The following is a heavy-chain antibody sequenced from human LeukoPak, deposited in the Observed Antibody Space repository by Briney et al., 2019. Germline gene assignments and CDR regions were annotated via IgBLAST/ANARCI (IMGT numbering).Heavy chain of an antibody. D-gene: IGHD4-17*01. CDR3: AREFPVTMGDWYLDF. Sequence: PGGSLRLSCAASGFTFSSYVMSWVRQAPGKGLEWVSSISNSGGSTYYADFVKGRFTISRDNSKNTVYLQMSSLSPEGTAVYYCAREFPVTMGDWYLDFWGRGTLVTVSS. CDR2: ISNSGGST. CDR1: GFTFSSYV. V-gene: IGHV3-23*01. J-gene: IGHJ2*01.